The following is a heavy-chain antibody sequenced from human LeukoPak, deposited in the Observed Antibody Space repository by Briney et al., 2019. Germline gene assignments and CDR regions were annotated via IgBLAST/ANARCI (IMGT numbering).Heavy chain of an antibody. V-gene: IGHV3-21*01. CDR2: ISSSSSYI. D-gene: IGHD6-19*01. CDR3: AISQTYSSGGDSAAFDI. J-gene: IGHJ3*02. CDR1: GFTFSSYS. Sequence: GGSLRLSCAASGFTFSSYSMNWVRQAPGKGLEWVSSISSSSSYIYYADSVKGRFTISRDNAKNSLYLQMNSLRAEDTAVYYCAISQTYSSGGDSAAFDIWGQGTMVTVSS.